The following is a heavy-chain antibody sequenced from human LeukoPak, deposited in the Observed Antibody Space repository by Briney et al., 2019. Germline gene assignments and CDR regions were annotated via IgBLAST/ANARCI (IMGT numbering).Heavy chain of an antibody. CDR1: GFTFSSYA. CDR2: ISGSGGST. D-gene: IGHD2-15*01. V-gene: IGHV3-23*01. Sequence: PGGSLRLSCAASGFTFSSYAVSWVRQAPGKGLEWVSAISGSGGSTYYADSVKGRFTISRDNSKNTLYLQMNSLRAEDTAVYYCTKILVVVAANNWFDPWGQGTLVTVSS. CDR3: TKILVVVAANNWFDP. J-gene: IGHJ5*02.